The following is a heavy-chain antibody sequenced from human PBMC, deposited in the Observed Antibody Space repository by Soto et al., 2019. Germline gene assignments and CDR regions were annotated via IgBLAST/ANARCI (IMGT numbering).Heavy chain of an antibody. CDR2: IYHSGST. V-gene: IGHV4-4*02. CDR1: GFSISSSNW. Sequence: PSETLSLTCAFSGFSISSSNWLSWVRQPPGKGLEWIGEIYHSGSTNYNPSLKSRVTISVDKSKNQFSPKLSSVTAADTAVYYCARDRTNLGYCISTSCYGGMDVWGQGTTVTVSS. CDR3: ARDRTNLGYCISTSCYGGMDV. D-gene: IGHD2-2*01. J-gene: IGHJ6*02.